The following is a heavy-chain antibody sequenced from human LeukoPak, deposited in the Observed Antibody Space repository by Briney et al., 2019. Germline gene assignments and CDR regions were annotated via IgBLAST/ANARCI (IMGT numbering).Heavy chain of an antibody. V-gene: IGHV3-15*01. CDR1: GFTFNNAW. J-gene: IGHJ3*02. D-gene: IGHD3-22*01. CDR3: TSCYYDSSGYPDAFDI. CDR2: IKSKTDGGTT. Sequence: GGSLRLSCAASGFTFNNAWMRWVRQAPGKGLEWVGRIKSKTDGGTTDYAAPVKGRFTISRDDSKNTLYLQMNSLKTEDTAVYYCTSCYYDSSGYPDAFDIWGQGTMVTVSS.